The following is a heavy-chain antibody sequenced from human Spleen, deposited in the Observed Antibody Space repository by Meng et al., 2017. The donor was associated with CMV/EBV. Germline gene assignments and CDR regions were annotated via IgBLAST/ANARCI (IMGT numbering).Heavy chain of an antibody. J-gene: IGHJ4*02. CDR1: GGTFSSYA. CDR3: ARADYGDYNFCY. Sequence: QVQLGQSGAEVKKPGSSVKVSCKASGGTFSSYAISWVRQAPGQGLEWMGLINPTGGRTRFAQKFQGRVTVTRDTSTSTVYMELSSLRSEDTAVYYCARADYGDYNFCYWGQGTLVTVSS. CDR2: INPTGGRT. V-gene: IGHV1-46*01. D-gene: IGHD4-17*01.